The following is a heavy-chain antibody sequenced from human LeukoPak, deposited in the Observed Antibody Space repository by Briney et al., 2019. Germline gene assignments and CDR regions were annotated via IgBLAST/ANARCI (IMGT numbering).Heavy chain of an antibody. V-gene: IGHV4-59*08. CDR3: ARTYYNWFDP. CDR1: GGSISSYY. J-gene: IGHJ5*02. CDR2: IYYSGST. Sequence: KPSETLSPTCTVSGGSISSYYWSWIRQPPGKGLEWIGYIYYSGSTNYNPSLKSRVTISVDTSKNQFSLKLSSVTAADTAVYYCARTYYNWFDPWGQGTLVTVSS.